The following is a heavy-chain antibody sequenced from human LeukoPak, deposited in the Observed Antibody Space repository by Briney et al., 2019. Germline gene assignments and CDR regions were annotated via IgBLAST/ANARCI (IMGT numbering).Heavy chain of an antibody. Sequence: SETLSLTCTVSGYSISSGYYWGWIRQPPGKGLEWIGSIYHSGSTYYNPSLKSRVTISVDTSKNQFSLKLGSVTAADTAVYYCARVFLEWLLLGGNWFDPWGQGTLVTVSS. V-gene: IGHV4-38-2*02. CDR2: IYHSGST. CDR1: GYSISSGYY. J-gene: IGHJ5*02. D-gene: IGHD3-3*01. CDR3: ARVFLEWLLLGGNWFDP.